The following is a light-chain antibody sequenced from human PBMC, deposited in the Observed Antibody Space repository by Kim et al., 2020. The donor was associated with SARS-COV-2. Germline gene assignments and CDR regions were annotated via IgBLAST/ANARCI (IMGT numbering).Light chain of an antibody. CDR2: GTS. CDR1: QSVARNH. J-gene: IGKJ2*01. Sequence: LHPGERATLSCRASQSVARNHLAWFQQKPGQAPRLLIYGTSSRATGIPDRFSASESGTDFTLTISRLEPEDFAVYYCQQYDRSPYTFGQGTKLEI. CDR3: QQYDRSPYT. V-gene: IGKV3-20*01.